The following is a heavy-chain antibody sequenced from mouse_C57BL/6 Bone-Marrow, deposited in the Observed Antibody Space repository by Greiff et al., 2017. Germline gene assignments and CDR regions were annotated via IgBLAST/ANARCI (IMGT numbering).Heavy chain of an antibody. CDR3: ATVPLYYEAMDY. J-gene: IGHJ4*01. CDR2: INPNSGTT. V-gene: IGHV1-39*01. CDR1: GYSFTDYY. Sequence: EVQLQESGPELVKPGASVKISCKASGYSFTDYYMNWVKQSNGQGLEWIGVINPNSGTTSYNQKFKGKATLTVDQSSSTAYMQLNSLTSEDSAVYYSATVPLYYEAMDYWGQGTSVTVSS. D-gene: IGHD1-1*01.